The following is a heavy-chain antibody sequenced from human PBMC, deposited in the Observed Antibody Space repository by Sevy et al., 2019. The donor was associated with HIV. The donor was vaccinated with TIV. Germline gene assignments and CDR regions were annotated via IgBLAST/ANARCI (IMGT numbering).Heavy chain of an antibody. D-gene: IGHD6-25*01. Sequence: ASVKVSCKLSGGSICSYLVTWVRQAPGQRLEWMGGISPLIGSPNYAQRFQGRLTITADTSTKTAYMDLSSLSSEDTAVYYCARDYSIAASGTPSAFDIWGQGTMVTVSS. V-gene: IGHV1-69*06. CDR1: GGSICSYL. CDR3: ARDYSIAASGTPSAFDI. CDR2: ISPLIGSP. J-gene: IGHJ3*02.